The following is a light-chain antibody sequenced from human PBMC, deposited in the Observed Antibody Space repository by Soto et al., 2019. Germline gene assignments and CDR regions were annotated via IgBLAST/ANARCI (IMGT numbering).Light chain of an antibody. V-gene: IGKV1-39*01. CDR2: AAR. J-gene: IGKJ2*01. CDR1: QDISKS. CDR3: QQNTVTPHT. Sequence: IQMTQSPSSLSASLGDRVTITCRASQDISKSVNWYQQKPGKAPKLLIYAARSLESGVPSRFSGSGSGTEFALSISSLQPEDSAIYFCQQNTVTPHTFGQGTMLQIE.